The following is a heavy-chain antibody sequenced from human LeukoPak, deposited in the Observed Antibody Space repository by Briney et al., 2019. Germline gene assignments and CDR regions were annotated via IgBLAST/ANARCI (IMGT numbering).Heavy chain of an antibody. Sequence: SETLSLTCTVSGGSISRSSYYWGWIRQPPGKGLEWIGSIYYSGSTYYNPSLKSRVTISVDTSKNQFSLKLSSVTAADTAVYYCARFYSGWYIDWYFDLWGRGTLVTVSS. J-gene: IGHJ2*01. CDR2: IYYSGST. V-gene: IGHV4-39*01. D-gene: IGHD6-19*01. CDR3: ARFYSGWYIDWYFDL. CDR1: GGSISRSSYY.